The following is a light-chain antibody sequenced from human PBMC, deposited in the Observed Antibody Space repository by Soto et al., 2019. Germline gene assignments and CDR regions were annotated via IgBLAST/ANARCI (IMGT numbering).Light chain of an antibody. CDR1: SSDVGGYNY. CDR2: EVN. Sequence: QSALTQPPSASGSPGQSVAISCTGTSSDVGGYNYVSWYQQHPGKAPKLMIYEVNKRPSGVPDRFSGSKSGNTASLTVSGLQAEDEDDYYCSSYAGSSNVFGTGTKFTVL. V-gene: IGLV2-8*01. CDR3: SSYAGSSNV. J-gene: IGLJ1*01.